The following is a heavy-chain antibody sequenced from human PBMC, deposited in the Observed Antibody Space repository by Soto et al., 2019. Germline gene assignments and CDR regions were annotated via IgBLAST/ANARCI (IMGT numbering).Heavy chain of an antibody. J-gene: IGHJ4*02. CDR3: ARDRDDYGSGNYYNRIDF. CDR1: GGIFSTYA. V-gene: IGHV1-69*01. D-gene: IGHD3-10*01. Sequence: QVQLVQSGAEVKKPGSSVKVSCKASGGIFSTYAISWLRQAPGQGLEWMGGIIPIFGTPNYAQRFQGRVTITADESTSRAYMELSRLRPEDTAVYYCARDRDDYGSGNYYNRIDFWGQGTLVTVSS. CDR2: IIPIFGTP.